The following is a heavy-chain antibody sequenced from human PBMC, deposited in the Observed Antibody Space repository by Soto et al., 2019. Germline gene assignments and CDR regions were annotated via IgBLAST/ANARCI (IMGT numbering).Heavy chain of an antibody. CDR2: IYHSGST. J-gene: IGHJ6*02. D-gene: IGHD3-10*01. CDR3: ARDRFGELPKYYYYYGMDV. Sequence: QVQLQESGPGLVKPSGTLSLTCAVSGGSISSSNWWSWVRQPPGKGMEWIGGIYHSGSTNYNPSLKSRVTISVDKSKNQFSLKLSSVTAADTAVYYCARDRFGELPKYYYYYGMDVWGQGTTVTVSS. V-gene: IGHV4-4*02. CDR1: GGSISSSNW.